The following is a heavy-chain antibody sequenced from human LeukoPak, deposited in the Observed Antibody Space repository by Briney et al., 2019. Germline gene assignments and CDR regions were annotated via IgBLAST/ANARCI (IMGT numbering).Heavy chain of an antibody. V-gene: IGHV4-31*03. CDR1: GGSLNSGSYY. Sequence: SETLSLTCTVFGGSLNSGSYYWSWVRQHPGKGLEWIGYISYRVGTHYNPSLKSRVSISGDTSKNQFSLSVNSVTAADTAVYYCARMPRGTEVVTSYYFDHWGQGTLVTVSS. CDR2: ISYRVGT. D-gene: IGHD2-21*02. J-gene: IGHJ4*02. CDR3: ARMPRGTEVVTSYYFDH.